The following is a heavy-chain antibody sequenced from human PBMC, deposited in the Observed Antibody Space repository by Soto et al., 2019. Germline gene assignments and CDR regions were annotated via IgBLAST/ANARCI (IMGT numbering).Heavy chain of an antibody. J-gene: IGHJ4*02. CDR3: ARAMANYFDY. D-gene: IGHD2-8*01. CDR2: IRDSGST. CDR1: GGSVSSDDYS. V-gene: IGHV4-31*03. Sequence: QVQLQESGPGLVKPSQTLSVTCTVSGGSVSSDDYSWSWIRQHPGKGLEWIGYIRDSGSTYYNPSLEGRVTRSVDTSKKQFSLRLRSVTAADTAVYYCARAMANYFDYWGQGTLVTASS.